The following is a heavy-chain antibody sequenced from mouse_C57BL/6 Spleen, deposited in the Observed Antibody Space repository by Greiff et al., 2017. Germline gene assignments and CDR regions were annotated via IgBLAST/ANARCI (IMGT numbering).Heavy chain of an antibody. CDR1: GYTFTSYW. V-gene: IGHV1-64*01. Sequence: QVQLQQSGAELVKPGASVKLSCKASGYTFTSYWMHWVKQRPGQGLEWIGMIHPNSGSTNYNEKFKSKATLTVDKSSSTAYMQLSSLTSEDSAVYYCAVYDYEWYFDVWGTGTTVTVSS. CDR2: IHPNSGST. D-gene: IGHD2-4*01. CDR3: AVYDYEWYFDV. J-gene: IGHJ1*03.